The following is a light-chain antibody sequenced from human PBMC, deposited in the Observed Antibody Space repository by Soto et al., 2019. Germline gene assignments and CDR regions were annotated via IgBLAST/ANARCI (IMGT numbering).Light chain of an antibody. V-gene: IGLV2-14*01. CDR3: SSYTSSTTVVV. Sequence: QSVLTQPASVSGSPGQSITISCTGTSSDVGGYSYVSWYQQYPGKAPKLMIYEVSNRPSGVSNRFSGSKSGNTASLTIFGLQAEDEGDYYCSSYTSSTTVVVLGGGTKLTVL. CDR1: SSDVGGYSY. CDR2: EVS. J-gene: IGLJ3*02.